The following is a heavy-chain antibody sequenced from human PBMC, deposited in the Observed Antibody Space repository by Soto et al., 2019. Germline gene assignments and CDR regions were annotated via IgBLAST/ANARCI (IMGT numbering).Heavy chain of an antibody. CDR2: ISYDGSNK. CDR3: AAGVGQLGGYDYYYGMDV. V-gene: IGHV3-30-3*01. Sequence: GGSLRLSCAASGFTFSSYAMHWVRQAPGKGLEWVAVISYDGSNKYYADSVKGRFTISRDNSKNTLYLQMNSLRAEDTAVYYCAAGVGQLGGYDYYYGMDVWGQGTTVTVSS. J-gene: IGHJ6*02. CDR1: GFTFSSYA. D-gene: IGHD6-6*01.